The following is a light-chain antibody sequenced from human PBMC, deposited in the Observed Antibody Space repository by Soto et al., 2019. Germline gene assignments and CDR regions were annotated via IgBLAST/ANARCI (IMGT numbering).Light chain of an antibody. CDR2: AAS. CDR3: QQSYSTPPLT. J-gene: IGKJ3*01. V-gene: IGKV1-39*01. Sequence: DIQMTQSPSSLSASVGDRVTITCRASQSISSYLNWYQQKPGKAPKLLIYAASSLQSGVPSRFSGSGSGTDFTLTISSLQPEDFATYYCQQSYSTPPLTLGPGTKVDIK. CDR1: QSISSY.